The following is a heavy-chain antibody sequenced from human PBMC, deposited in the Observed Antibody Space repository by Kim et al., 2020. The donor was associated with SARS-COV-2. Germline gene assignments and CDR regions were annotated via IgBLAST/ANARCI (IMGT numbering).Heavy chain of an antibody. J-gene: IGHJ4*02. CDR2: SEK. CDR3: ARSSTPTRY. V-gene: IGHV3-7*01. Sequence: SEKYYVDSLKCRFTISKDNAKNSLYLQINSLRAEDTAVYYCARSSTPTRYWGQGTLVTVSS.